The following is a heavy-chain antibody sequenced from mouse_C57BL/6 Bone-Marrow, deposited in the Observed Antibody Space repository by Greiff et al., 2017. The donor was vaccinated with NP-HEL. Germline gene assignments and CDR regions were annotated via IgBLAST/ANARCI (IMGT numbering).Heavy chain of an antibody. J-gene: IGHJ2*01. CDR3: ARNSSGYVWYFDY. V-gene: IGHV1-61*01. CDR1: GYTFTSYW. CDR2: IYPSDSET. D-gene: IGHD3-2*02. Sequence: QVQLQQPGAELVRPGSSVKLSCKASGYTFTSYWMDWVKQRPGQGLEWIGNIYPSDSETHYNQKFKDKATLTVDKSSSTAYMQLSSLTSEDSAVYYCARNSSGYVWYFDYWGQGTTLTVSS.